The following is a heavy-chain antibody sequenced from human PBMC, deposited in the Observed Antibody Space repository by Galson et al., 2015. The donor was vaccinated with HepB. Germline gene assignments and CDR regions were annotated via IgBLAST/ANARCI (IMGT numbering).Heavy chain of an antibody. CDR2: ISYDGSNK. D-gene: IGHD6-19*01. J-gene: IGHJ6*02. V-gene: IGHV3-30*04. CDR3: AKARVAAKAYYYGMDV. Sequence: SLRLSCAASGFTFSSYAMHWVRQAPGKGLEWVAVISYDGSNKYYADSVKGRFTISRDNSKNTLYLQMNSLRAEDTAVYYCAKARVAAKAYYYGMDVWGQGTTVTVSS. CDR1: GFTFSSYA.